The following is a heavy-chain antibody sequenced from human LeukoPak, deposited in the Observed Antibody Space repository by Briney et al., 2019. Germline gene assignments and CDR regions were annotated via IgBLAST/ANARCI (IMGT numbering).Heavy chain of an antibody. CDR3: ARRVTLGGWYSYYYYYGMDA. D-gene: IGHD6-19*01. J-gene: IGHJ6*02. CDR2: INHSGST. CDR1: GGSFSGYY. V-gene: IGHV4-34*01. Sequence: SETLSLTCAVYGGSFSGYYWSWIRQPPGKGLEWIGEINHSGSTNYNPSLKSRVTISVDTSKNQFSLKLSSVTAADTAVYYCARRVTLGGWYSYYYYYGMDAWGQGTTVTVSS.